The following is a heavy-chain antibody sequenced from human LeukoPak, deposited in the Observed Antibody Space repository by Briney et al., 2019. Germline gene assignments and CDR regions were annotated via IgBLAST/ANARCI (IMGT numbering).Heavy chain of an antibody. CDR3: AVGEYSSGWYEDH. J-gene: IGHJ4*02. CDR1: GFTFSSYA. Sequence: GGSLRLSCAASGFTFSSYAMSWVRQAPGKGLEWVSAISGSGGSTYYADSVKGRFTISRDNSKNTLYLQMNSLRPEDTAVYYCAVGEYSSGWYEDHWGQGTLVTVSS. CDR2: ISGSGGST. D-gene: IGHD6-19*01. V-gene: IGHV3-23*01.